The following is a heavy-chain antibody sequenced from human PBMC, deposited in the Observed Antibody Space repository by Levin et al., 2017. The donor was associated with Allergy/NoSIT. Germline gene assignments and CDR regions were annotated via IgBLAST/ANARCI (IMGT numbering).Heavy chain of an antibody. CDR2: ISDSGGST. Sequence: GGSLRLSCAASGFTFSSYAMSWVRQAPGKGLECVSVISDSGGSTYYADSVKGRFTISRDNSKNTLYLQMNSLRAEDTAVYYCARRDYDILTGYPLEIDYWGQGTLVTVSS. V-gene: IGHV3-23*01. CDR3: ARRDYDILTGYPLEIDY. D-gene: IGHD3-9*01. CDR1: GFTFSSYA. J-gene: IGHJ4*02.